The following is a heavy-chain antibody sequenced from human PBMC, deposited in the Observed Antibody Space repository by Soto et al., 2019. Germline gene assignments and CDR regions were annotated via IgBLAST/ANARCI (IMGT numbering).Heavy chain of an antibody. CDR1: GFTFSSYG. V-gene: IGHV3-30*18. CDR2: ISYDGSNK. D-gene: IGHD6-6*01. Sequence: GGSLRLSCAASGFTFSSYGMHWVRQAPGKGLEWVAVISYDGSNKYYADSVKGRFTISRDNSKNTLYLQMNSLRAEDTAVYYCAKDRSRIAARPPGLWGQGTLVTVSS. CDR3: AKDRSRIAARPPGL. J-gene: IGHJ4*02.